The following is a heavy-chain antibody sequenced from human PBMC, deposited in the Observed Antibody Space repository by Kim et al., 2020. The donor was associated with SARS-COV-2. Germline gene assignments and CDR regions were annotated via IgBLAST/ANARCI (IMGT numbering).Heavy chain of an antibody. V-gene: IGHV4-4*06. J-gene: IGHJ4*02. D-gene: IGHD5-12*01. CDR3: ARDTSGYTEFDY. Sequence: NYNPSLQSRVTMSVDTSRNEFSRNLRSVPDADTAIYYCARDTSGYTEFDYWGQGTLVTVSS.